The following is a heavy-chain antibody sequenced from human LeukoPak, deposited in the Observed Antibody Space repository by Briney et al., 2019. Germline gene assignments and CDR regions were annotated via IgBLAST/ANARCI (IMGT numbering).Heavy chain of an antibody. V-gene: IGHV3-21*05. CDR3: ARGVKGVAVAGTDAFDI. D-gene: IGHD6-19*01. CDR2: ISSSSSYT. Sequence: GGSLRLSCAASGFIFSSYSMNWIRQAPGKGLEWVSYISSSSSYTNYADSVKGRFTISRDNAKNSLYLQMNSLRAEDTAVYYCARGVKGVAVAGTDAFDIWGQGTMVTVSS. CDR1: GFIFSSYS. J-gene: IGHJ3*02.